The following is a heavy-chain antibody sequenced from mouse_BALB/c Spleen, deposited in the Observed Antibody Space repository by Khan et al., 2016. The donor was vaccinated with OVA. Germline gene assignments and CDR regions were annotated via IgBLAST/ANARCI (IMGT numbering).Heavy chain of an antibody. Sequence: VQLKESGPELVKPGASVKVSCKASGYAFTSYNIYWVKQSHGKSLEWVGYIVPYNGGTSYNQKFKGKATLTVDKSSTTAYMHLNSLTSEDSAVYYSARGGYGGFAYWGQGTLVTVSA. V-gene: IGHV1S135*01. CDR3: ARGGYGGFAY. D-gene: IGHD2-2*01. CDR1: GYAFTSYN. CDR2: IVPYNGGT. J-gene: IGHJ3*01.